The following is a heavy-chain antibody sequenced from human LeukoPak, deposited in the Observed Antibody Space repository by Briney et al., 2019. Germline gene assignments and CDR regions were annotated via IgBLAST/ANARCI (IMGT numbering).Heavy chain of an antibody. CDR3: ARDIVVVVAATSGSYYYGMDV. CDR2: ISSSGSTI. V-gene: IGHV3-11*01. D-gene: IGHD2-15*01. Sequence: GGSLRLSCAASGFTFSDYYMSWIRQAPGKGLEWVSYISSSGSTIYYADSVKGRFTISRDNAKNSLYLQMNSLRAEDTAVYYCARDIVVVVAATSGSYYYGMDVWGQGTTVTVSS. J-gene: IGHJ6*02. CDR1: GFTFSDYY.